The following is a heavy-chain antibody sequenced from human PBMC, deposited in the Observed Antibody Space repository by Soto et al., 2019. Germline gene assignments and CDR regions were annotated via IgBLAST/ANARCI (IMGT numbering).Heavy chain of an antibody. CDR2: IYYSGST. J-gene: IGHJ5*02. D-gene: IGHD3-9*01. Sequence: KASETRSRTWTVSGGSISSYCWSWIRQPPGKGLEWIGYIYYSGSTNYNPSLKSRVTISVDTSKNQFSLKLSSVTAADTAVYYCARDLNPNWFDPWGQGTLVTVSS. CDR3: ARDLNPNWFDP. CDR1: GGSISSYC. V-gene: IGHV4-59*01.